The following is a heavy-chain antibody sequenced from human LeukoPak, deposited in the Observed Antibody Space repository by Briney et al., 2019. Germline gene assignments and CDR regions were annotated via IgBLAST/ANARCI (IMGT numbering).Heavy chain of an antibody. Sequence: SVKVSCKASGYTFTGYYMHWVRQAPGQGLEWMGGIITIFGTANYAQKFQGRVTITADESTSTAYMELSSLRSEDTAVYYCARCIAEYYFDYWGQGTLVTVSS. D-gene: IGHD2-8*01. CDR1: GYTFTGYY. J-gene: IGHJ4*02. CDR3: ARCIAEYYFDY. CDR2: IITIFGTA. V-gene: IGHV1-69*13.